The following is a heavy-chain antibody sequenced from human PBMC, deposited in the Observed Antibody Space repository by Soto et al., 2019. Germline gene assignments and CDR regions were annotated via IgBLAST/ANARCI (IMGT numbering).Heavy chain of an antibody. D-gene: IGHD1-26*01. CDR1: GFTFSDHY. CDR2: SRNKANSYTT. V-gene: IGHV3-72*01. Sequence: EVQLVESGGGLVQPGGSLRLSCAASGFTFSDHYMDWVRQAPGKGLEWVGRSRNKANSYTTEYAASVKGRFTISRDDSKNSLYLQMNSLKTEDTAVYYCAKGSGSSGGMDVWGQGTTVTVSS. J-gene: IGHJ6*02. CDR3: AKGSGSSGGMDV.